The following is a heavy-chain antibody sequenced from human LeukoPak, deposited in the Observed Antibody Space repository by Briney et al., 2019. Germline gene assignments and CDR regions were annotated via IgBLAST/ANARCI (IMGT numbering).Heavy chain of an antibody. J-gene: IGHJ5*02. CDR3: ARDRMLVVVAATGWFDP. V-gene: IGHV3-30*19. CDR2: ISYDGSNK. D-gene: IGHD2-15*01. CDR1: GFTFSSYG. Sequence: PGGSLRLSCAASGFTFSSYGMHWVRQAPGKGLEWVAVISYDGSNKYYADSVKGRFTISRDNSKNTLYLQMNSLRAEDTAVYYCARDRMLVVVAATGWFDPWGQGTLVTVSS.